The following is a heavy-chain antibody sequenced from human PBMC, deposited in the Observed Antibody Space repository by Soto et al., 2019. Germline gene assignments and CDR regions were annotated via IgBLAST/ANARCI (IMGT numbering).Heavy chain of an antibody. V-gene: IGHV1-18*01. Sequence: ASVKVSCKASGYTFSRYGISWVRQAPGQGLEWMGWISGFNGNTKESEKLQGRVTLTTDTAANTAHMELRGLRSDDTAVYYCAGASAYSTPWSFDNWGQGTLDTVSS. CDR1: GYTFSRYG. J-gene: IGHJ4*02. CDR3: AGASAYSTPWSFDN. CDR2: ISGFNGNT. D-gene: IGHD6-13*01.